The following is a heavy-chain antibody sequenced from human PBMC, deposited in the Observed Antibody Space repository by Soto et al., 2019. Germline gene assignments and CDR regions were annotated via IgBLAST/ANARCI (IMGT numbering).Heavy chain of an antibody. CDR3: AREEQLNYYYYGMDV. D-gene: IGHD6-13*01. CDR2: INPNSGGT. V-gene: IGHV1-2*02. Sequence: ASVKVSCKASGYTFTGYYMRWVRQAPGQGLEWMGWINPNSGGTNYAQKFQGRVTMTRDTSISTAYMELSRLRSDDTAVYYCAREEQLNYYYYGMDVWGQGTTVTVSS. J-gene: IGHJ6*02. CDR1: GYTFTGYY.